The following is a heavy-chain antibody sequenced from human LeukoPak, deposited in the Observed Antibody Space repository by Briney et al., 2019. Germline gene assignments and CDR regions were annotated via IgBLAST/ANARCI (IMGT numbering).Heavy chain of an antibody. Sequence: SETLSLTCTVSGGSISSYYWSWIRQPAGKGLEWIGRIYTSGSTNYNPSLKSRVTMSVDTSQNQFSLKLSSVTAADTAVYYCARGLRFWEWLSDDAFDIWGQGTMVTVSS. CDR3: ARGLRFWEWLSDDAFDI. J-gene: IGHJ3*02. V-gene: IGHV4-4*07. CDR1: GGSISSYY. D-gene: IGHD3-3*01. CDR2: IYTSGST.